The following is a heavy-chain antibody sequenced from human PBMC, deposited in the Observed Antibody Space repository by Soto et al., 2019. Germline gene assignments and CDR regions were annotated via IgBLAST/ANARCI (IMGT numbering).Heavy chain of an antibody. J-gene: IGHJ6*04. CDR1: GYSFSSYW. Sequence: GESLKISCKGSGYSFSSYWIGWVRQMPGKGLEWMGIIYPGDSDTRYSPSFQGQVTISADKSISTAYLQWSSLKASDTAMYYRGSFAPLKGNYSNGWDVWGKGTRVTVSS. V-gene: IGHV5-51*01. CDR2: IYPGDSDT. CDR3: GSFAPLKGNYSNGWDV.